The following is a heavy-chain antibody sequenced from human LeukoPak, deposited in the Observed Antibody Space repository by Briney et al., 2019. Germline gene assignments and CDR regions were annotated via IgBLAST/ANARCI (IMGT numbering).Heavy chain of an antibody. Sequence: SETLSLTCTVSGVSISSYYWSWIRQPPGKGLEWIGYIYNSGSTNYNSSLKSRVTISADTSKNQFSLKLSSVTAADTAVYYCARARGATIFQSAFDIWGQGTMVTVSS. CDR3: ARARGATIFQSAFDI. D-gene: IGHD5-24*01. CDR1: GVSISSYY. J-gene: IGHJ3*02. V-gene: IGHV4-59*01. CDR2: IYNSGST.